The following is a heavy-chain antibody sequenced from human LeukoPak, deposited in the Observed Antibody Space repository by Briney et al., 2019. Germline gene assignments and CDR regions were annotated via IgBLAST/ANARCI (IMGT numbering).Heavy chain of an antibody. CDR1: GFTFSSYA. Sequence: PGGSLRLSCAASGFTFSSYAMSWVRQAPGKGLEWVSAISGSGGGTYYADSVKGRFTISRDNSKNTLYLQMNSLRAEDTAVYYCAKGYFVVGATFFDYWGQGTLVTVSS. V-gene: IGHV3-23*01. D-gene: IGHD1-26*01. CDR3: AKGYFVVGATFFDY. J-gene: IGHJ4*02. CDR2: ISGSGGGT.